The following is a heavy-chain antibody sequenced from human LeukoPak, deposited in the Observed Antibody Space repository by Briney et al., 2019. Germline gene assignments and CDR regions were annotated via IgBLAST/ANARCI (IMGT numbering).Heavy chain of an antibody. Sequence: NPSETLSLTCAVSGGSSSAYYWSWIRQPPGKGLEWIGEINHRGGNNYNPSLKSRVTISVDTSKNQFSLKLSSVTAADTAVYYCARGNILTGYRFDFWGQGALVTVSP. CDR3: ARGNILTGYRFDF. J-gene: IGHJ4*02. CDR2: INHRGGN. V-gene: IGHV4-34*01. D-gene: IGHD3-9*01. CDR1: GGSSSAYY.